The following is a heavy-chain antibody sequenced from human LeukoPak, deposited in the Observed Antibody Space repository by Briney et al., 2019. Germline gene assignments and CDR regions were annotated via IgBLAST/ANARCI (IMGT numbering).Heavy chain of an antibody. D-gene: IGHD4-23*01. CDR3: ATAYGGNPGGYSDY. CDR1: GGSISSYY. V-gene: IGHV4-59*01. Sequence: SETLSLTCTVSGGSISSYYWSWIRQPPGKGLEWIGYIYYSGSTNYNPSLKSRVTISVDTSKNQFSLKLSSVTAADTAVYYCATAYGGNPGGYSDYWGQGTLVTVSS. J-gene: IGHJ4*02. CDR2: IYYSGST.